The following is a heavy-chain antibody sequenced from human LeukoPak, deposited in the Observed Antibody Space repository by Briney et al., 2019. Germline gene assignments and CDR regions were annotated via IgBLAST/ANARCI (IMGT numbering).Heavy chain of an antibody. V-gene: IGHV1-8*01. J-gene: IGHJ6*03. D-gene: IGHD1-26*01. CDR3: ARVYSGSYYSYYYYYYYMDV. CDR1: GYTFTSYD. CDR2: MNPNSGNT. Sequence: ASVKVSCKASGYTFTSYDINWVRQATGQGLEWMGWMNPNSGNTGYAQKFQGRVTMTRNTSISAAYMELSSLRSEDTAVYYCARVYSGSYYSYYYYYYYMDVWGKGTTVTISS.